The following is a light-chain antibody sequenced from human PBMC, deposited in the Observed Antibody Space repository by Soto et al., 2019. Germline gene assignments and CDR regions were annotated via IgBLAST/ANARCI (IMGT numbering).Light chain of an antibody. CDR3: QQYAPSPLT. Sequence: EIVLTQSPGTLSLSPGERGTLSCRASQTVTNNYLGWYQQKPGQAPRLLIYDLSMRATGIPDRFSGSGSGTDFTLTISRLEPEDFAVYYCQQYAPSPLTFGGGTQVEIK. J-gene: IGKJ4*01. V-gene: IGKV3-20*01. CDR1: QTVTNNY. CDR2: DLS.